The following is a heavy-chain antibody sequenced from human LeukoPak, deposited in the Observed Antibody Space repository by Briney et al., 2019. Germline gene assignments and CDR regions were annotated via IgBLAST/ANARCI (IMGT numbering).Heavy chain of an antibody. CDR3: ASDKIVGASRFDY. D-gene: IGHD1-26*01. J-gene: IGHJ4*02. CDR1: GFTFSSYW. V-gene: IGHV3-7*01. Sequence: PWGSLRLSCAASGFTFSSYWMSWVRQAPGKGLEWVANIKQDGGEKYYVDSVKGRFTISRDNAKNSLYLQMNSLRAEDTAVYYCASDKIVGASRFDYWGQGTLVTVSS. CDR2: IKQDGGEK.